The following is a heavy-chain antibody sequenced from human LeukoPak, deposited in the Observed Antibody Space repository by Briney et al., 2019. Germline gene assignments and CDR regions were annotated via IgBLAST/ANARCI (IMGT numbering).Heavy chain of an antibody. CDR3: AKGSSAWNEVFHFDY. Sequence: GGSLRLSCAASGFTFSSYEMNWVRQAPGKGLEWVSYISSSGSTIYDADSVKGRFTISRDNAKNSLYLQMNSLRAEDMALYYCAKGSSAWNEVFHFDYWGQGTLVTVSS. J-gene: IGHJ4*02. CDR2: ISSSGSTI. V-gene: IGHV3-48*03. D-gene: IGHD6-19*01. CDR1: GFTFSSYE.